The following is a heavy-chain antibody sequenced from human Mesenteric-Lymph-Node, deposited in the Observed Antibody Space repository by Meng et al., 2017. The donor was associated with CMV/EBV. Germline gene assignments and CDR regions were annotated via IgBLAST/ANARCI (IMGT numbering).Heavy chain of an antibody. CDR1: GGSFIGYY. D-gene: IGHD2-15*01. Sequence: QLQLQQWGAGLLKPSETPSLTCAVYGGSFIGYYWSWIRQPPGKGLEWIGEINHSGVPNYNPSIKSRVTISLDRSKNQFSLKLSSVNTEDTAVYYCARGSDIPVNNYWGQGTLVTVSS. CDR2: INHSGVP. V-gene: IGHV4-34*01. J-gene: IGHJ4*02. CDR3: ARGSDIPVNNY.